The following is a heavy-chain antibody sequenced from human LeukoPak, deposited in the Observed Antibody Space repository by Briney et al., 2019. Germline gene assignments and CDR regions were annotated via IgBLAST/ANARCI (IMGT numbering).Heavy chain of an antibody. Sequence: SVKVSCKASGGTFSSYAISWVRQAPGQGLEWMGGIIPIFGTANYAQKFQGRVTITTDESTSTAYMELSSLRSEDTAVYYCARVPIAAAGPLDYWGQGTLVTVSS. CDR2: IIPIFGTA. D-gene: IGHD6-13*01. V-gene: IGHV1-69*05. CDR3: ARVPIAAAGPLDY. CDR1: GGTFSSYA. J-gene: IGHJ4*02.